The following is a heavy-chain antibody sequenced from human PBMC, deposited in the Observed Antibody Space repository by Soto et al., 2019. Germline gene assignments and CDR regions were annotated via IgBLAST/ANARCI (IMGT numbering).Heavy chain of an antibody. CDR2: IWYDGSNK. Sequence: QVQLVESGGGVVQPGRSQRLSCAASGFTFSSYGMHWVRQAPGKGLEWVAVIWYDGSNKYYADSVKGRFTISRDNSKNTLYLQMNSLRAEDTAVYYCAKEFWSGPFDYWGQGTLVTVSS. J-gene: IGHJ4*02. D-gene: IGHD3-3*01. V-gene: IGHV3-33*06. CDR1: GFTFSSYG. CDR3: AKEFWSGPFDY.